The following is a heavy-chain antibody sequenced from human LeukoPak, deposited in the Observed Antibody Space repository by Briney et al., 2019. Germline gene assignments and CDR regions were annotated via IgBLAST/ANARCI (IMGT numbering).Heavy chain of an antibody. D-gene: IGHD6-19*01. CDR3: XKGYIMGSGLDY. J-gene: IGHJ4*02. CDR1: GFIFSTFA. Sequence: SGGSLRLSCAASGFIFSTFAMIWVRQAPGKGLEWVSAISASGSSTYYADSVKGRFTISRDNPKNTLYLQMNSLRAEDTAVYHXXKGYIMGSGLDYWGQGTLVTVSP. CDR2: ISASGSST. V-gene: IGHV3-23*01.